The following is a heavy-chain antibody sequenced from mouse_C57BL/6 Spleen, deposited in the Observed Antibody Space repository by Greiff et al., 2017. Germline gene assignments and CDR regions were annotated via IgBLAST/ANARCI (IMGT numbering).Heavy chain of an antibody. CDR1: GYTFTDYE. CDR3: TREGIYYDYDGNAMDY. V-gene: IGHV1-15*01. D-gene: IGHD2-4*01. J-gene: IGHJ4*01. CDR2: IDPETGGT. Sequence: VQLQQSGAELVRPGASVTLSCKASGYTFTDYEMHWVKQTPVHGLEWIGAIDPETGGTAYNQKFKGKAILTADKSSSTAYMELRSLTSEDSAVYYCTREGIYYDYDGNAMDYWGQGTSVTVSS.